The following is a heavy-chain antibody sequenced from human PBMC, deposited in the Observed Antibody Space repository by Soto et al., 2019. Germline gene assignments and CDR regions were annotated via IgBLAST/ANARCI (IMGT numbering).Heavy chain of an antibody. Sequence: ETLSLTCTVSGGSISSSSYYWGWIRQPPGKGLEWVSAISGSGGSTYYADSVKGRFTISRDNSKNTLYLQMNSLRAEDTAVYYCVKDHGPWGQGTLVTVSS. CDR1: GGSISSSSYY. V-gene: IGHV3-23*01. J-gene: IGHJ5*02. CDR3: VKDHGP. CDR2: ISGSGGST.